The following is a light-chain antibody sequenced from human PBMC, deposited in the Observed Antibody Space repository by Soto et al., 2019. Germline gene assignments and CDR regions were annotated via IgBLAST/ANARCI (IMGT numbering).Light chain of an antibody. CDR3: SSYTTSSTLDV. CDR1: SSDVGGYNY. J-gene: IGLJ1*01. V-gene: IGLV2-14*01. Sequence: QSDLTQPASVSGSPGQSITISCTGASSDVGGYNYVSWYQQHPDKAPKLMIYEISNRPSGVSNRFSGSKSGNTASLTISGLQAEDEADYYCSSYTTSSTLDVFGTGTKLTVL. CDR2: EIS.